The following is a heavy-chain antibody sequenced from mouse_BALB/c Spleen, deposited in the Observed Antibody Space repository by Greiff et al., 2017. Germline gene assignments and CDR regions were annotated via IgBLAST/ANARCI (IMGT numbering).Heavy chain of an antibody. J-gene: IGHJ4*01. CDR1: GFTFSRYG. D-gene: IGHD2-14*01. V-gene: IGHV5-6-3*01. CDR2: INSNGGST. Sequence: EVQLVESGGGLVQPGGSLKLSCAASGFTFSRYGMSWVRQTPDKRLELVATINSNGGSTYYPDSVKGRFTISRDNAKNPLYLQMSSLKSEDTAMYYCAREENRYGVGDYAMDYWGQGTSVTVSS. CDR3: AREENRYGVGDYAMDY.